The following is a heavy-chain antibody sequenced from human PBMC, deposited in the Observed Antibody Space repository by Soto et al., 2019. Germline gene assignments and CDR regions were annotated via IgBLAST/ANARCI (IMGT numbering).Heavy chain of an antibody. D-gene: IGHD3-22*01. CDR1: GGTFSSLD. V-gene: IGHV1-69*06. Sequence: QVQLVQSGAEVKKPGSSVQVSCKASGGTFSSLDINWVRQAPGQGLEWMGGIIPISETTNYAQIFQGRVSIVADKSTSTAYMELSRLRSEDTAVYYCARALLSHSYDSGGYDSSFHAMDVWGQGTPVTVSS. J-gene: IGHJ6*02. CDR3: ARALLSHSYDSGGYDSSFHAMDV. CDR2: IIPISETT.